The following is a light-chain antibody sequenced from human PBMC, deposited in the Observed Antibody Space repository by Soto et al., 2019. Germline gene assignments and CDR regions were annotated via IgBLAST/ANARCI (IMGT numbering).Light chain of an antibody. V-gene: IGKV3-15*01. J-gene: IGKJ1*01. CDR3: QQYNNWPWT. CDR2: GVS. Sequence: EIVMMQSPATLSVSPGERATLSCRASQSLSSNLAWYQQKPGQAPRFLMYGVSTRATGIPARFSGSGSGTEFTLTISGLQSEDFAIYYCQQYNNWPWTFGQGTKVEIK. CDR1: QSLSSN.